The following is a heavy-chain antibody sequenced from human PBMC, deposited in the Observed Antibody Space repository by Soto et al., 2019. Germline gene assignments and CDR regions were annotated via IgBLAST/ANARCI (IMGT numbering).Heavy chain of an antibody. CDR3: TRDDLLGYCSRTSCPRYYYYGMDV. CDR1: GFTFGDYA. J-gene: IGHJ6*02. CDR2: FRSKAYGGTT. D-gene: IGHD2-2*01. V-gene: IGHV3-49*03. Sequence: SMRLSCTPSGFTFGDYAMSWFRQAPGKGLEWVGFFRSKAYGGTTEYAASVKGRFTISRDDSKSIAYLQMNSLKTEDTAVDYCTRDDLLGYCSRTSCPRYYYYGMDVWGQGTTVTVSS.